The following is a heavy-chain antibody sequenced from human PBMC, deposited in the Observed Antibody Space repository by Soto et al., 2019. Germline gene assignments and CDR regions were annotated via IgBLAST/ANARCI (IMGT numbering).Heavy chain of an antibody. CDR1: GFTFSSYA. J-gene: IGHJ4*02. CDR3: TKGYYYDTCGYFDS. V-gene: IGHV3-23*01. Sequence: PGGSLRLSCAASGFTFSSYAMGWVHQAPGKGLELVSTISAGGGRTYYADSVKGRFTISRDNSRNTLYLQMNSLRAEDTAVYYCTKGYYYDTCGYFDSWGQGTPVTVSS. D-gene: IGHD3-22*01. CDR2: ISAGGGRT.